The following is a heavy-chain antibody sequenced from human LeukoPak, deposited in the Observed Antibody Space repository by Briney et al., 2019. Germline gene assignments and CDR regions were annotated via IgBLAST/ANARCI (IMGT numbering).Heavy chain of an antibody. D-gene: IGHD1-26*01. V-gene: IGHV4-31*03. CDR3: ARSGRSYYYYYYMDV. J-gene: IGHJ6*03. CDR2: IYYSGST. CDR1: GGSISSGGYY. Sequence: SETLSLTCTVSGGSISSGGYYWSWISQHPGKGLEWIGYIYYSGSTYYNPSLKSRVTISVDTSKNQFSLKLSSVIAADTAVYYCARSGRSYYYYYYMDVWGKGTTVTVSS.